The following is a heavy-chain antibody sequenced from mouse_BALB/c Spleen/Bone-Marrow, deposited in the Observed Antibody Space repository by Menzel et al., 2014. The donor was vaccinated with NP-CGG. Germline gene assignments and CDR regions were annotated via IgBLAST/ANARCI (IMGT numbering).Heavy chain of an antibody. Sequence: QVHVKQSGAELVKPGASVKLSCKASGYTFASYYMCWVKQRPGQGLEWIGEINPSNGGTNFNEKFKSKATLTVDKSSSTAYMSLXXLTSEDSAVYYXXXXXXXXXXWGQGTSVTXSS. J-gene: IGHJ4*01. CDR1: GYTFASYY. CDR3: XXXXXXXXX. V-gene: IGHV1S81*02. CDR2: INPSNGGT.